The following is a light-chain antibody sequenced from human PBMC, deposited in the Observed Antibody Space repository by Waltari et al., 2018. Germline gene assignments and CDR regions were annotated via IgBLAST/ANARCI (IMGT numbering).Light chain of an antibody. V-gene: IGKV3-15*01. CDR2: DIS. J-gene: IGKJ4*01. CDR1: QSVDYT. Sequence: EVVMTQSPATLSVSPGERAILFCRTSQSVDYTLAWYQHKPGQAPRLLIYDISTRIPGIPARFSGGGSGKLFTLTISSLQSEDFAVYYCQQYDSWPQTFGGGTKVEIK. CDR3: QQYDSWPQT.